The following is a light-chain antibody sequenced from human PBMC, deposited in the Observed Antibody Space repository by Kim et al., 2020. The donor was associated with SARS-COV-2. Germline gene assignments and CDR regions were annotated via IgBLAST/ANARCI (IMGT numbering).Light chain of an antibody. Sequence: SYELTQPPSVSVAPGKTDRITCGGNNIGSKSVHWYQQKPGQATVLVIYYDSNRPSGIPERLSGSNSGNTATLTISRVEAGDEADYYCQVWDSSSDHPVFGGGTKVTVL. J-gene: IGLJ2*01. V-gene: IGLV3-21*04. CDR2: YDS. CDR3: QVWDSSSDHPV. CDR1: NIGSKS.